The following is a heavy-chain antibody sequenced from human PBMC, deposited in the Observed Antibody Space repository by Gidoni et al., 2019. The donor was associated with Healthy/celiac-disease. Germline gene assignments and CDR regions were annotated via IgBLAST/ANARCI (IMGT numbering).Heavy chain of an antibody. Sequence: EVQLVESGGGLVTPGGSLRLSCAASGFTFSRYSMNWVRQAPGKGLEWVSSISSSSSYIYYADSVKGRFTISRDNAKNSLYLQMNSLRAEDTAVYYCARDMERLNYYGSGSYNYYYYGMDVWGQGTTVTVSS. CDR1: GFTFSRYS. CDR3: ARDMERLNYYGSGSYNYYYYGMDV. D-gene: IGHD3-10*01. V-gene: IGHV3-21*01. J-gene: IGHJ6*02. CDR2: ISSSSSYI.